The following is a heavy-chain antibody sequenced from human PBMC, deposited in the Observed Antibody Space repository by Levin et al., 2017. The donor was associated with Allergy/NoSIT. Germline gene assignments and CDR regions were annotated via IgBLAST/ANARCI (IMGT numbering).Heavy chain of an antibody. CDR3: AAATYNYGPFYLDY. J-gene: IGHJ4*02. D-gene: IGHD5-18*01. CDR1: GFTFNTYR. V-gene: IGHV3-21*01. Sequence: GGSLRLSCTASGFTFNTYRIPCVRPSPGKGLEWVSSINSRGLYIYYADSLKGRFTVSRDDSKNSLYLDMDNLRAEDTAVYFCAAATYNYGPFYLDYWGRGVLVTVSS. CDR2: INSRGLYI.